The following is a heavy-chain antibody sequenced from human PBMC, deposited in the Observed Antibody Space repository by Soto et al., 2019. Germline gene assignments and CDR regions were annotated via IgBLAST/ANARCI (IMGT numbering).Heavy chain of an antibody. Sequence: PGESLKISCKGSGYNFTTYWITWVRQMPGKGLEWMGRIDPSDSYINYRPSFRGHVTFSADKSISTAYLQWSGLKASDTAMYYCARPGYCADGSCPHGLDTWGQGTMVTVSS. D-gene: IGHD2-8*01. V-gene: IGHV5-10-1*01. J-gene: IGHJ3*02. CDR2: IDPSDSYI. CDR1: GYNFTTYW. CDR3: ARPGYCADGSCPHGLDT.